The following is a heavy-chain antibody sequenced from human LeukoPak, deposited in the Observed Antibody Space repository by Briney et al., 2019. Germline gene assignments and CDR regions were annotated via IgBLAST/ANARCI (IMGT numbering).Heavy chain of an antibody. Sequence: SVKVSCKASGGTFSSYAISWVQQAPGQGLEWMGGIIPIFGTANYAQKFQGRVTITADESTSTAYMELSSLRSEDTAVYYCASASSWYGFRFDPWGQGTLVTVSS. J-gene: IGHJ5*02. D-gene: IGHD6-13*01. V-gene: IGHV1-69*01. CDR1: GGTFSSYA. CDR2: IIPIFGTA. CDR3: ASASSWYGFRFDP.